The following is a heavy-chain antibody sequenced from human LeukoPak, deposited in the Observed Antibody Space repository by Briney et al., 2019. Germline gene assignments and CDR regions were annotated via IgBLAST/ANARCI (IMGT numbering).Heavy chain of an antibody. V-gene: IGHV4-59*01. D-gene: IGHD2-8*01. Sequence: SETLSLTCTVSGGSISSYYWSWIRQPPGKGLEWIGCIYYSGSTNYNPSLKSRVTISVDTSKNQFSLKLSSVTAADTAVYYCAAYTGYCTNGVCYDYDNWGQGTLVTVSS. CDR2: IYYSGST. J-gene: IGHJ4*02. CDR1: GGSISSYY. CDR3: AAYTGYCTNGVCYDYDN.